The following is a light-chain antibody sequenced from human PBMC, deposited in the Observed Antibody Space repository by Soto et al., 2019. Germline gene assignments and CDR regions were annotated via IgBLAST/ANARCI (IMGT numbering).Light chain of an antibody. CDR1: QSVSSS. V-gene: IGKV3-15*01. J-gene: IGKJ4*01. CDR3: QQYNNWPLT. CDR2: GIS. Sequence: EIVMTQSPATLSVSPGERATLSCRASQSVSSSLAWYQQKPGQAPRLLIHGISTRATGLPGRFSGSGSGTEFTLTISSLQSEDLAVYYCQQYNNWPLTFGGGTKVEIK.